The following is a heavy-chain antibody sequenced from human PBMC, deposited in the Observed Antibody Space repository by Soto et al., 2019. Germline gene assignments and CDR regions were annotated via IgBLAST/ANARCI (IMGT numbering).Heavy chain of an antibody. Sequence: QVQQQESGPGLLKTSETLSLTCTVSGGCISPYYWSWIRQSPGKGLEWIDYIFYRGSTNYNPSLKNRVTISVDLSQNQFSLKLNSVTAVDTAVYSCARAVSAMAPSDIWGQGTMVTVSS. V-gene: IGHV4-59*01. CDR3: ARAVSAMAPSDI. CDR1: GGCISPYY. CDR2: IFYRGST. D-gene: IGHD5-18*01. J-gene: IGHJ3*02.